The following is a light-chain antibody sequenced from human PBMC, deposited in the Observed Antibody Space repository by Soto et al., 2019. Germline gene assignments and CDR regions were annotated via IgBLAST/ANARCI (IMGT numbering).Light chain of an antibody. CDR1: QTISSW. J-gene: IGKJ1*01. V-gene: IGKV1-5*03. CDR2: KAS. Sequence: DIQMTQSPSTLSGSVGDRVTITCRASQTISSWLAWYQQKPGKAPKLLIYKASTLKSGVPSRFSGSGSGTAFTLTISSLQPDDFATYYCQNYNSYSEAFGQGTKVDIK. CDR3: QNYNSYSEA.